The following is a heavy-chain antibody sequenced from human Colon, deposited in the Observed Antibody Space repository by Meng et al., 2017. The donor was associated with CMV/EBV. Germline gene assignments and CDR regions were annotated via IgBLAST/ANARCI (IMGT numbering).Heavy chain of an antibody. J-gene: IGHJ4*02. CDR3: VRRRIVGGTFDY. D-gene: IGHD1-26*01. V-gene: IGHV4-39*01. Sequence: QLQLQESGPGPVKPSETLSLTRSVSGGSVSSSNYYWDWIRQPPGKGLEWIGSVYYRGRTYYSPSLNSRATISIDMSKNQFSLNLNSVAAADTAVYYCVRRRIVGGTFDYWGQGTLVTVS. CDR1: GGSVSSSNYY. CDR2: VYYRGRT.